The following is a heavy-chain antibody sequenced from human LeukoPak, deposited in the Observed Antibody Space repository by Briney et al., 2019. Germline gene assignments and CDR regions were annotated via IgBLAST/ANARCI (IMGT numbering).Heavy chain of an antibody. Sequence: SETLSLTCAVYGGSFSGYYWSWIRQPPGKGLEWIGSTYYSGSTYYNPSLKSRVTISVDTSKNQFSLRLSSVTAADTTVYYCARHTVVTAATFDYWGQGTLVTVSS. V-gene: IGHV4-34*01. D-gene: IGHD2-2*01. CDR1: GGSFSGYY. CDR2: TYYSGST. J-gene: IGHJ4*02. CDR3: ARHTVVTAATFDY.